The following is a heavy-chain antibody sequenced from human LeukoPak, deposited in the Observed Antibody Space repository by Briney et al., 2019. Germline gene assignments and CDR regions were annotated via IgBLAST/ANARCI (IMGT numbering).Heavy chain of an antibody. CDR2: INHHSGDT. Sequence: ASVKVSCQASGYSFTGYYIHWVRQAPGQGLEWMGWINHHSGDTNYAQRFQGRVTMTRDTSISTVYMELSRLTFDDTAVYYCARDGPCSSASCQNFDSWGQGALVTVSS. V-gene: IGHV1-2*02. J-gene: IGHJ4*02. CDR3: ARDGPCSSASCQNFDS. CDR1: GYSFTGYY. D-gene: IGHD2-2*01.